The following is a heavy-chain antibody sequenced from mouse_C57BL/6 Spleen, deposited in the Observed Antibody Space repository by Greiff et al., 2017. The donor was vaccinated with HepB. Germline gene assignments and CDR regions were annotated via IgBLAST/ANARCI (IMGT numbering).Heavy chain of an antibody. CDR2: IYPRSGNT. CDR1: GYTFTSYG. CDR3: ARSIDDGYYGAMDY. D-gene: IGHD2-3*01. V-gene: IGHV1-81*01. Sequence: VQLQQPGAELVKPGASVKMSCKASGYTFTSYGISWVKQRTGQGLEWIGEIYPRSGNTYYNEKFKGKATLTADKSSSTAYMELRSLTSEDSAVYFCARSIDDGYYGAMDYWGQGTSVTVSS. J-gene: IGHJ4*01.